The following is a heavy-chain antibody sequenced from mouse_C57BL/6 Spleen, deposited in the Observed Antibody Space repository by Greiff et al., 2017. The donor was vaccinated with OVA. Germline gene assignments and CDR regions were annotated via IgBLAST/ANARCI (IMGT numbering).Heavy chain of an antibody. J-gene: IGHJ4*01. V-gene: IGHV2-9*01. Sequence: VKLVESGPGLVAPSQRLSITCTVSGFSLTSYGVDWVRQPPGKGLEWLGVIWGGGSTNYNSALMSRLSISKDNSKRQVFLKMNSLQTDDTAMYYCAKHVTTVVATGGMDYWGQGTSVTVSS. CDR1: GFSLTSYG. D-gene: IGHD1-1*01. CDR3: AKHVTTVVATGGMDY. CDR2: IWGGGST.